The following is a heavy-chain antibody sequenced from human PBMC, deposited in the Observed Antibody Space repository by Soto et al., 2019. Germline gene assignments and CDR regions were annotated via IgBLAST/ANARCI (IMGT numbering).Heavy chain of an antibody. CDR2: ISTSGSAV. D-gene: IGHD5-12*01. CDR3: ARRSGRNSFDY. J-gene: IGHJ4*02. CDR1: GFTFSDYY. Sequence: QVQLVESGGGLVEPGGSLRLSCAASGFTFSDYYMSWVRQAPGRGLEWISYISTSGSAVDYADSVKGRFTISRDNANNSLYLQMNSLRAEDTAIYYCARRSGRNSFDYWGQGTLVSVSS. V-gene: IGHV3-11*01.